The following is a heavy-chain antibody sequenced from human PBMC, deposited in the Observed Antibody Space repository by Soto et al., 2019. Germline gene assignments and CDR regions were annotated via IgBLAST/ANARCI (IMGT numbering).Heavy chain of an antibody. D-gene: IGHD3-10*01. J-gene: IGHJ4*02. Sequence: EVQLLESGGGLVQSGGSLRLSCIASGVTFSTYAMSWVRQAPGKGLEWVSAISGGGGSTYYADSVKGRFTISRDNYKNTRNLQMNSLRAEDTAVYYCAKQRAGFGSGSDTYYFDNWGQGTLVTVSS. CDR2: ISGGGGST. CDR3: AKQRAGFGSGSDTYYFDN. V-gene: IGHV3-23*01. CDR1: GVTFSTYA.